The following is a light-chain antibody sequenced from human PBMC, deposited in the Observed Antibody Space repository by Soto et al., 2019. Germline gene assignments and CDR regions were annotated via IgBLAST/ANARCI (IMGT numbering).Light chain of an antibody. CDR3: QQLRMYPST. CDR2: AAS. V-gene: IGKV1-9*01. J-gene: IGKJ4*01. CDR1: HDSAIY. Sequence: IQLTLSPAYLSASVGDRITITSLARHDSAIYLAWYQQKPGVAPKLLIYAASTWYGGVPSRFSGSGSGTDFALTITSLQAEDFATYYCQQLRMYPSTFGGGTKVDIK.